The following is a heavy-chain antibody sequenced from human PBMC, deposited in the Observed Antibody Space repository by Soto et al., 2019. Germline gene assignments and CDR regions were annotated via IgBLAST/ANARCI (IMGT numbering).Heavy chain of an antibody. Sequence: QVQLQESGPGLVKPSETLSLTCTVSGGSVSSGSYYWSWIRQPPGKGLEWIGYIYYSGSTNYNPSLKGRVTISVDTSKNQFSLKLSSVTAADTAVYYCAREAQDYSFNWFDPWGQGTLVTVSS. V-gene: IGHV4-61*01. D-gene: IGHD4-4*01. CDR2: IYYSGST. CDR3: AREAQDYSFNWFDP. J-gene: IGHJ5*02. CDR1: GGSVSSGSYY.